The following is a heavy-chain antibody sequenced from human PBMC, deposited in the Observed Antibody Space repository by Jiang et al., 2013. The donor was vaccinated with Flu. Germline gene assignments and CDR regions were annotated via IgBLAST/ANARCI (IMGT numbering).Heavy chain of an antibody. J-gene: IGHJ4*02. Sequence: SCKGSGYSFTSYWIGWVRQMPGKGLEWMGIIYPGDPDTRYSPSFQGQVTISADKSISTAYLQWSSLKASDTAMYYCARLRFLEWFFDYWGQGTLVTVSS. D-gene: IGHD3-3*01. CDR1: GYSFTSYW. CDR2: IYPGDPDT. CDR3: ARLRFLEWFFDY. V-gene: IGHV5-51*01.